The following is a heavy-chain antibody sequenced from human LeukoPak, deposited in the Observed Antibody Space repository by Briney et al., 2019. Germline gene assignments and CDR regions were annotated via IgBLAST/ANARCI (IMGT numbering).Heavy chain of an antibody. Sequence: SETLSLTCTVSGGSISSGSYYWSWIRQPAGKGLEWIGRIYTSGSTNYNPSLKSRVTISVDTSKNQFSLKLSSVTAADTAVYYCARGSWHKVVTAIRFDPWGQGTLVTVSS. CDR2: IYTSGST. J-gene: IGHJ5*02. V-gene: IGHV4-61*02. D-gene: IGHD2-21*02. CDR3: ARGSWHKVVTAIRFDP. CDR1: GGSISSGSYY.